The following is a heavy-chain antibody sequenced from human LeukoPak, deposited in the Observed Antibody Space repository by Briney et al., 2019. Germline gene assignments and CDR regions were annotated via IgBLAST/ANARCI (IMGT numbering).Heavy chain of an antibody. J-gene: IGHJ5*02. CDR1: GLTFSSYS. CDR3: AKNPPAIFGVVITWFDP. Sequence: GGSLRLSCAASGLTFSSYSMNWVRQAPGKGLEWVSSISSSSTYIYYADSVKGRFTISRDNSKNTLYLQMNSLRAEDTAVYYCAKNPPAIFGVVITWFDPWGQGTLVTVSS. D-gene: IGHD3-3*01. CDR2: ISSSSTYI. V-gene: IGHV3-21*04.